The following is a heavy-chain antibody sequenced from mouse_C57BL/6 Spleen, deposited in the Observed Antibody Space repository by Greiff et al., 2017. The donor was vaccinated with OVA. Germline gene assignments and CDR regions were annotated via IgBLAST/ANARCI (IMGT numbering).Heavy chain of an antibody. CDR3: ARSRYYYGSSYNYAMDY. CDR2: INPYNGGT. Sequence: EVQLVESGPVLVKPGASVKMSCKASGYTFTDYYMNWVKQSHGKSLEWIGVINPYNGGTSYNQKFKGKATLTVDKSSSTAYMELNSLTSEDSAVYYCARSRYYYGSSYNYAMDYWGQGTSVTVSS. V-gene: IGHV1-19*01. CDR1: GYTFTDYY. J-gene: IGHJ4*01. D-gene: IGHD1-1*01.